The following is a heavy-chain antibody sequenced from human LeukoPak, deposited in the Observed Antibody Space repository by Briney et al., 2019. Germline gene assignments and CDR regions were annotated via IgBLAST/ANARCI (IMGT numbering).Heavy chain of an antibody. V-gene: IGHV1-69*13. CDR3: ARVRRDGYNSPDY. Sequence: ASVKVSCKASGGTFSSYAISWVRQAPGQGLEWMGGIIPIFGTANYAQKFQGRVTITADESTSTAYMELSSLRSEDTAVYYCARVRRDGYNSPDYWGQGTLVTVSS. CDR1: GGTFSSYA. D-gene: IGHD5-24*01. J-gene: IGHJ4*02. CDR2: IIPIFGTA.